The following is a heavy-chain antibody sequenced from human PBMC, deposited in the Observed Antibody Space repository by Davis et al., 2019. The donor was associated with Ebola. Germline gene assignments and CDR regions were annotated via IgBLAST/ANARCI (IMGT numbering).Heavy chain of an antibody. D-gene: IGHD2-21*01. CDR1: GFTFSDYY. J-gene: IGHJ6*04. CDR2: IYYSGST. V-gene: IGHV4-59*12. Sequence: ESLKISCTASGFTFSDYYMSWIRQPPGKGLEWIGYIYYSGSTNYNPSLESRVTISVDTSKNQFSLKLSSVTAADTAVYYCARGRIRTLNPLYYYYGMDVWGKGTTVTVSS. CDR3: ARGRIRTLNPLYYYYGMDV.